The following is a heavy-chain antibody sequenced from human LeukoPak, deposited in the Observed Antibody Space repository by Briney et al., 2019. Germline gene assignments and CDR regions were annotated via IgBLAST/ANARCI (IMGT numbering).Heavy chain of an antibody. CDR1: GGSISSYY. V-gene: IGHV4-59*01. CDR2: IHYSGST. CDR3: ARGTTTVIYFDY. J-gene: IGHJ4*02. D-gene: IGHD4-17*01. Sequence: DPSETLSLTCTVSGGSISSYYWSWIRQPPGKGLEWIAYIHYSGSTNYNPSLKSRVTISVDTSKNQFSLKLTSVTAADTAVYYCARGTTTVIYFDYWGQGTLITVSS.